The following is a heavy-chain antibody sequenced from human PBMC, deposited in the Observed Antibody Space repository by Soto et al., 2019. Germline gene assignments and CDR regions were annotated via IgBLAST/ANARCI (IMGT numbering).Heavy chain of an antibody. V-gene: IGHV3-21*01. CDR3: ARNESSNIYGMDV. D-gene: IGHD6-6*01. Sequence: PGGSLRLSCAASGFTFSSYSMNWVRQAPGKGPEWVSSINSGSFSINYADSVKGRFSISRDNAQNSLHLQMNNLRAEDTAVYYCARNESSNIYGMDVWGQGTTVTVSS. CDR1: GFTFSSYS. CDR2: INSGSFSI. J-gene: IGHJ6*02.